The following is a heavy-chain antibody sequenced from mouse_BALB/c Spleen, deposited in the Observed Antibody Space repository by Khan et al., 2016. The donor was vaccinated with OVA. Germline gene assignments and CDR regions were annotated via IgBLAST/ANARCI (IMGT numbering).Heavy chain of an antibody. V-gene: IGHV3-8*02. CDR2: ISYSAST. CDR3: ARLNYGSSSWFAY. J-gene: IGHJ3*01. D-gene: IGHD1-1*01. Sequence: EVQLQESGPSLVKPSQTLSLTCSVTGDSITSGYWNWIRKFPGNKLEYMGYISYSASTYYNPSLKSRISITRDTSKNQYYLQLNSVTTEDTATSYSARLNYGSSSWFAYWGQGTLVTVSA. CDR1: GDSITSGY.